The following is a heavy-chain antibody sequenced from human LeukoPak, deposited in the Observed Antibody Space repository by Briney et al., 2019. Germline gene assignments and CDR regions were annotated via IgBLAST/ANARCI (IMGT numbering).Heavy chain of an antibody. CDR3: ARVLAGYGFDC. V-gene: IGHV1-69*04. CDR2: IIPILGIA. J-gene: IGHJ5*01. D-gene: IGHD4-17*01. CDR1: GGTFSSYA. Sequence: SVKVSCKASGGTFSSYAISWVRQAPGQGLEWMGRIIPILGIANYAQKFQGRVTITADKSTSTAYMELSSLRSEDTAVYYCARVLAGYGFDCWGQGTLVTVSS.